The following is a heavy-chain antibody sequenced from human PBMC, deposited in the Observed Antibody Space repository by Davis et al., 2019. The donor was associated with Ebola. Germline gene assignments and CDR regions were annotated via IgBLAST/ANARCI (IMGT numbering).Heavy chain of an antibody. J-gene: IGHJ4*02. V-gene: IGHV3-30*02. D-gene: IGHD2-15*01. CDR2: IRYDGSNK. Sequence: GGSLRLSCAASGFTFSSYGMHWVRQAPGKGLEWVAFIRYDGSNKYYADSVKGRFTISRDNSKNTLYLQMNSLRAEDTAVYYCAKDADIVVVVAATGILDYWGQGTLVTVSS. CDR3: AKDADIVVVVAATGILDY. CDR1: GFTFSSYG.